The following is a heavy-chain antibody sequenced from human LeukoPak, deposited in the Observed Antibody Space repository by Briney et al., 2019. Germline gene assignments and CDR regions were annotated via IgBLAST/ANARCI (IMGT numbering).Heavy chain of an antibody. CDR1: VGSISSYY. CDR3: ATDYTDYSLDY. J-gene: IGHJ4*02. V-gene: IGHV4-59*01. CDR2: IYYSGST. D-gene: IGHD4-11*01. Sequence: PSETLSLTCTVSVGSISSYYWSWIRQPPGKGLEWIGYIYYSGSTNYNPSLKSRVTISVDTSKNQFSLKLRSVTAADTAVYYCATDYTDYSLDYWGQGTLVTVSS.